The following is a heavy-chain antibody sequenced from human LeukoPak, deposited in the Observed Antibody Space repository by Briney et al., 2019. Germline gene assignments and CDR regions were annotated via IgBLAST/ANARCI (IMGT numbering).Heavy chain of an antibody. CDR1: GFTFSNYA. CDR3: AKDLSGTLTY. D-gene: IGHD1-26*01. CDR2: ISGSGAST. V-gene: IGHV3-23*01. Sequence: PGGSLRLSCAASGFTFSNYAMHWVRQAPGKGLEWVSAISGSGASTYYADSVKGRFTISRDNSKNTLYLQMNSLRAGDTAVYYCAKDLSGTLTYWGQGTLVTVSS. J-gene: IGHJ4*02.